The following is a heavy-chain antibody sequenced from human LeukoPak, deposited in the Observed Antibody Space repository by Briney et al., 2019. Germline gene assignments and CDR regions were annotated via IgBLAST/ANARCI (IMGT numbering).Heavy chain of an antibody. J-gene: IGHJ4*02. Sequence: PGGSLRLSCAASGNYWMHWVRQAPGKGLEWVSFISSSSSYIYYTDSVKGRFTISRDNAQNSLFLQMNSLRAEDTAVYYCARDRAPYSSGPTSFDYWGQGILVTVSS. CDR2: ISSSSSYI. V-gene: IGHV3-21*01. CDR3: ARDRAPYSSGPTSFDY. D-gene: IGHD6-19*01. CDR1: GNYW.